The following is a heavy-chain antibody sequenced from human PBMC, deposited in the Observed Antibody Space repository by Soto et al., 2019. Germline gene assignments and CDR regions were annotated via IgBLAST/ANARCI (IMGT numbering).Heavy chain of an antibody. CDR3: ARHKRWQWLATLPSFDY. CDR1: GGSISSGGYS. V-gene: IGHV4-30-2*01. D-gene: IGHD6-19*01. CDR2: IYHSGST. Sequence: PSETLSLTCAVSGGSISSGGYSWSWIRQPPGKGLEWIGYIYHSGSTYYNPSLKSRVTISVDTSKNQFSLKLSSVTAADTAVYYCARHKRWQWLATLPSFDYWGQGTLVTVS. J-gene: IGHJ4*02.